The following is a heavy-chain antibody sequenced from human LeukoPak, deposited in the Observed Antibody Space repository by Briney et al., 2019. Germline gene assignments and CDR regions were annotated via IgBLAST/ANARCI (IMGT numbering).Heavy chain of an antibody. CDR1: GYNFSDCW. V-gene: IGHV5-51*01. D-gene: IGHD6-19*01. CDR3: ARLALGSSGWFY. CDR2: IYPDDSDT. J-gene: IGHJ4*02. Sequence: GESLKISCKGSGYNFSDCWIGWVRQMPGKGLEWMGIIYPDDSDTRYGPSFQGQVTISADKSISTAYLQWSSLEVSDTAMYYCARLALGSSGWFYWGQGTLVTVSS.